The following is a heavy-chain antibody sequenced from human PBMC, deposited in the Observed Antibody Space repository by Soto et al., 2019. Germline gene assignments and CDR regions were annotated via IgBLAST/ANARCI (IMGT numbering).Heavy chain of an antibody. CDR3: AKDQGIAASHGID. CDR2: ISSDGSDK. Sequence: QVQLVESGGGVVQPGTSLRLSCAASGFTFNNYGIHWLRQAPGTGLEWVAAISSDGSDKYYADSVKGRLTISRDNSKNTVYLQMHSLRAEDTAVYYCAKDQGIAASHGIDWGQGTMVTVSS. J-gene: IGHJ3*01. V-gene: IGHV3-30*18. CDR1: GFTFNNYG. D-gene: IGHD6-13*01.